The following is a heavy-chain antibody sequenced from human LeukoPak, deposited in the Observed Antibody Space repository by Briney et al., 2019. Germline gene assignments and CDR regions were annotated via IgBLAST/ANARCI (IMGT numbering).Heavy chain of an antibody. CDR1: GFNFNTYT. CDR3: AGEPSVTTVTTGS. Sequence: PGGSLRLSCAASGFNFNTYTMNWVRQAPGKGLEWLGNVYYTGTTYYNPSLKSRLTISVDTSNNQFSLRLSSVTAADTAIYYCAGEPSVTTVTTGSRGQGTLVIVSS. D-gene: IGHD4-17*01. CDR2: VYYTGTT. J-gene: IGHJ4*02. V-gene: IGHV4-59*12.